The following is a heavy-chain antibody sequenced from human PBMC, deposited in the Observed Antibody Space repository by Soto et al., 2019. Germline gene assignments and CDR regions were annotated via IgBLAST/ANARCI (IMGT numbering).Heavy chain of an antibody. CDR3: ARERDHCGGDCPFDY. J-gene: IGHJ4*02. CDR2: IYYSGST. Sequence: QVQLQESGPGLVKPSETLSLTCTVSGGSISSYYWSWIRQPPGKGLEWIGYIYYSGSTNYNPSLKSRVTISVYTSKNQFSLKLSSVTAADTAVYYCARERDHCGGDCPFDYWGQGTLVTVSS. CDR1: GGSISSYY. V-gene: IGHV4-59*01. D-gene: IGHD2-21*02.